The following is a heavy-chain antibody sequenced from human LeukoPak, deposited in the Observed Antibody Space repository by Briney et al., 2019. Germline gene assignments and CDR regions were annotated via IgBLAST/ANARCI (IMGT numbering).Heavy chain of an antibody. Sequence: ASVKVSCKASGYTFSNYYLHWVRQAPGQGLEWMGLINPTAGNTYYAQRFQGRVTMTRDMSTSTVYMELSSLRSEDTAVYYCARAAQETYYDILTGYYSHDYYYYMDVWGKGTTVTVSS. CDR3: ARAAQETYYDILTGYYSHDYYYYMDV. CDR2: INPTAGNT. CDR1: GYTFSNYY. D-gene: IGHD3-9*01. J-gene: IGHJ6*03. V-gene: IGHV1-46*01.